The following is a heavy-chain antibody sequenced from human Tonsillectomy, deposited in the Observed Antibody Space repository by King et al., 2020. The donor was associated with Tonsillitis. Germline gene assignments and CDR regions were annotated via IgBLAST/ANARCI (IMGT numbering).Heavy chain of an antibody. CDR3: ARYYGGNSG. D-gene: IGHD4-23*01. CDR1: GFTLSNYS. J-gene: IGHJ4*02. CDR2: ISSISSHI. V-gene: IGHV3-21*01. Sequence: VQLVESGGGLVKPGGSLRVSCAASGFTLSNYSMNWVRQAPGKGLEWVSSISSISSHIYYTASVKGRFTITRDNAKNTHYLQMNSLRAEYTAVYYCARYYGGNSGCGQGTLVTVSS.